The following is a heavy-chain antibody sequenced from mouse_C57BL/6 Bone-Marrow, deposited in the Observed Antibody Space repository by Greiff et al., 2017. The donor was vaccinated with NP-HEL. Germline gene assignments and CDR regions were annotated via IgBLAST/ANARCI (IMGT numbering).Heavy chain of an antibody. D-gene: IGHD2-4*01. CDR1: GYTFTSYW. CDR3: ARYYYDYDGYWYFDV. J-gene: IGHJ1*03. Sequence: QVQLQQSGAELVKPGASVKMSCKASGYTFTSYWITWVMQRPGQGLEWIGDIYPGSGSTNYNEKFKSKATLTVDTSSSTAYMQLSSLTSEDSAVYYCARYYYDYDGYWYFDVWGTGTTVTVSS. CDR2: IYPGSGST. V-gene: IGHV1-55*01.